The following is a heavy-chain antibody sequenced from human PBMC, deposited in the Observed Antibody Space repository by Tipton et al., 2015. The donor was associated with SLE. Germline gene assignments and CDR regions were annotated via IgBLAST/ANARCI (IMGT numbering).Heavy chain of an antibody. Sequence: SLRLSCAASGFSFCDSYMSWIRQAPGKGLEWVSYITSSSRYTDYADSVKGRITISRDKSKNTVYLQINSLRTEDTAVYYCATGRGRDDGGIDAIDIWGQGTVVTVSS. J-gene: IGHJ3*02. CDR2: ITSSSRYT. V-gene: IGHV3-11*06. CDR3: ATGRGRDDGGIDAIDI. CDR1: GFSFCDSY. D-gene: IGHD3-16*01.